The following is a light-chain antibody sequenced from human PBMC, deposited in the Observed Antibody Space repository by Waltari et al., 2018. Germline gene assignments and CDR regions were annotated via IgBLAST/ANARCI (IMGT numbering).Light chain of an antibody. CDR1: QDISSS. J-gene: IGKJ3*01. Sequence: DIQLTQSPSFLSASVGDRVTITCRASQDISSSLAWYQQKPGRAPKLLIYAASTLQSGVPSRLCGSGSGTEFTLTVSSLQPEDFVTYYCQQVNNYPFTFGPGTILDVK. CDR3: QQVNNYPFT. V-gene: IGKV1-9*01. CDR2: AAS.